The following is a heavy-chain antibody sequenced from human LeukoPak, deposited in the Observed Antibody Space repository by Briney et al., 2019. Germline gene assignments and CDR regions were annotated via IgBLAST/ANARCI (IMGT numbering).Heavy chain of an antibody. J-gene: IGHJ4*02. D-gene: IGHD5-12*01. CDR1: GFTFSNAW. CDR3: TTCGYSGYDSNY. CDR2: IKRKTVGGTT. V-gene: IGHV3-15*01. Sequence: NTGGSLRLSCAASGFTFSNAWMTWVRQAPGKGLEWVGRIKRKTVGGTTDYAAPVKGGFTISRDDSKDTLYLQMNSLIIADTGVYYCTTCGYSGYDSNYWGQGVLVTVSS.